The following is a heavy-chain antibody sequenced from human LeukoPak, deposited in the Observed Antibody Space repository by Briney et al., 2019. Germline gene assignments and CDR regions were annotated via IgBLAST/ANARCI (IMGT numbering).Heavy chain of an antibody. CDR2: IKHDGSEK. Sequence: GGSLRLSCAASGFTFSTCWMSWVRQAPGKGLEWVANIKHDGSEKYYVDSVKGRFTISRDNAKNSLYLQMNSLRAEDTAVYYCASEQWLVRGIDYWGQGTLVTVSS. CDR1: GFTFSTCW. J-gene: IGHJ4*02. V-gene: IGHV3-7*01. D-gene: IGHD6-19*01. CDR3: ASEQWLVRGIDY.